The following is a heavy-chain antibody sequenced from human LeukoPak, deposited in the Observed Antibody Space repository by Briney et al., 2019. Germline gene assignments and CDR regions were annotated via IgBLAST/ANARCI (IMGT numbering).Heavy chain of an antibody. V-gene: IGHV3-23*01. CDR2: ISGSGADT. CDR1: GFTFSTYA. D-gene: IGHD1/OR15-1a*01. Sequence: GRSLRLSCAASGFTFSTYAMNWVRQAPGKGLEWVSTISGSGADTYYEDSVKGRFTISRDISKNTLYLQMSSLRAEDTALYYCAKVRQNTNDAFDIWGQGTMVTVSS. J-gene: IGHJ3*02. CDR3: AKVRQNTNDAFDI.